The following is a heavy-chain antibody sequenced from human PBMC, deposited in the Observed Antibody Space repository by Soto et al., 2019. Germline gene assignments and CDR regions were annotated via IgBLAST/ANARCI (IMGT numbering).Heavy chain of an antibody. D-gene: IGHD3-22*01. J-gene: IGHJ4*02. CDR3: ARERGDNYYDI. CDR2: IYHSGST. CDR1: GGSISSGGYS. Sequence: PSETLSLTCAVSGGSISSGGYSWSWIRQPPGKGLEWIGYIYHSGSTYYNPSLKSRVTISVDRSKNQFSLKLSSVTAADTAVYYCARERGDNYYDIWGQGTLVTV. V-gene: IGHV4-30-2*01.